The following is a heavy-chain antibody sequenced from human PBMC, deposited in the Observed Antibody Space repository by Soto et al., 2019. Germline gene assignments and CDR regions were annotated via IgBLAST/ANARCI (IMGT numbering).Heavy chain of an antibody. CDR3: ARGYCSSTSCSYFYHGMDV. CDR1: GFTFRNYD. D-gene: IGHD2-2*01. Sequence: PGGSLRLSCAASGFTFRNYDIHWVRQGKGVGLEWVSAIGTAGDTYYGGSVKGRFTMSRDDAKNSCYLQMNSLRAEDTAVYYCARGYCSSTSCSYFYHGMDVWGQGTTVTVSS. CDR2: IGTAGDT. J-gene: IGHJ6*02. V-gene: IGHV3-13*01.